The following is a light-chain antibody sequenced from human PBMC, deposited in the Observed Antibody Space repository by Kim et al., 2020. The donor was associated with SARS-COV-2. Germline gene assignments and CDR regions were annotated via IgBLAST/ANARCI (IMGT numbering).Light chain of an antibody. CDR1: QDITSY. CDR2: DAS. CDR3: QQYDYLPYT. V-gene: IGKV1-33*01. Sequence: SVSVGGRVTSTCQASQDITSYLNWFQQRPGKAPKLLINDASKLEPGVPSRFSGSGSGTDFTFTISSLQPEDIATYYCQQYDYLPYTFGQGTKLEI. J-gene: IGKJ2*01.